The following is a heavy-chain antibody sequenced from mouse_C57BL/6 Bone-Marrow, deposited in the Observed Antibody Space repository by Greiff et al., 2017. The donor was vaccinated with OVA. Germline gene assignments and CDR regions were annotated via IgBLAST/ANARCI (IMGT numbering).Heavy chain of an antibody. CDR3: TRYYGSSYWYFDV. J-gene: IGHJ1*03. V-gene: IGHV14-4*01. CDR1: GFNIKDDY. D-gene: IGHD1-1*01. CDR2: IDPENGDT. Sequence: VQLKQSGAELVRPGASVKLSCTASGFNIKDDYMHWVKQRPEQGLEWIGWIDPENGDTEYASKVQGKATITADTSSNTAYLQLSSLTSEDTAVEYCTRYYGSSYWYFDVWGTGTTVTVSS.